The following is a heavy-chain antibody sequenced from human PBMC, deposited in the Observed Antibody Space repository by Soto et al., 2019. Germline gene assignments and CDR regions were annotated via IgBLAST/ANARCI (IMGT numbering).Heavy chain of an antibody. V-gene: IGHV3-23*01. CDR3: AKVVVVVTGNYYFDY. CDR1: GFTFSSYA. J-gene: IGHJ4*02. D-gene: IGHD2-15*01. Sequence: GSLRLSCAASGFTFSSYAMSWVRQASGKGLEWVSAISDSGGSTYYADSVKGRFTISRDNSKNTLFLQMNSLRAEDTAVYYCAKVVVVVTGNYYFDYWGQGTLVTVSS. CDR2: ISDSGGST.